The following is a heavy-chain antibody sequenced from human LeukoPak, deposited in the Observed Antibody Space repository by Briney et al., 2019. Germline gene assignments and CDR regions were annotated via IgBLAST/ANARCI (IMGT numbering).Heavy chain of an antibody. Sequence: GGSLRLSCAASGFTFLTYAMSWVRQAPGKGLQWVSVIRDSGASTYYADSVKGRFTISRDNSKNTLYLQMNSLRAEDTAIYYCAKAGRSGWYPGWPFDIWGQGTMVTVSS. CDR1: GFTFLTYA. J-gene: IGHJ3*02. D-gene: IGHD6-19*01. CDR2: IRDSGAST. CDR3: AKAGRSGWYPGWPFDI. V-gene: IGHV3-23*01.